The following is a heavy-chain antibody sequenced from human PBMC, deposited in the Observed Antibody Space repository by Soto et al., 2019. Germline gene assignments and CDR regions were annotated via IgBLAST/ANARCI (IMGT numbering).Heavy chain of an antibody. CDR2: IYYSGTS. CDR3: ARLHCNNPGCVPIAP. D-gene: IGHD2-2*01. V-gene: IGHV4-39*01. Sequence: PSETLSLTCTVSGGSISDDTYYWGWIRQPPGKGLEWIGSIYYSGTSSYNPSLESRVTMSVDTSKKQLSLRLRSVTATDTAVYYFARLHCNNPGCVPIAPCGHGTLVTVSS. J-gene: IGHJ5*02. CDR1: GGSISDDTYY.